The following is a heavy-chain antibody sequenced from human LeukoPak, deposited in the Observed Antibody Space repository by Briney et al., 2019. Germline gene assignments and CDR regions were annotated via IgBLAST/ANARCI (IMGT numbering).Heavy chain of an antibody. Sequence: PSETLSLTCAVYGGSFSGYYWSWIRQPPGKGLEWIGEINRGGTTNYNPSLKSRVTISVDTSKNQFSLKLSSVTAADTAVYYCARGYFSGSYWNYWGQGTLVTVSS. V-gene: IGHV4-34*01. CDR3: ARGYFSGSYWNY. CDR2: INRGGTT. CDR1: GGSFSGYY. J-gene: IGHJ4*02. D-gene: IGHD3-10*01.